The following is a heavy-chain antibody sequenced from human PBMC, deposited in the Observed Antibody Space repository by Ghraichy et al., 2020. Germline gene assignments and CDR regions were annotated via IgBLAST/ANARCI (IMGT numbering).Heavy chain of an antibody. CDR1: GFTLSNSW. D-gene: IGHD3-22*01. J-gene: IGHJ4*02. CDR3: TRGGIRGGYHSV. CDR2: IKQDGSEK. V-gene: IGHV3-7*03. Sequence: GGSLRLSCAATGFTLSNSWMTWFRQAPGKGLEWVANIKQDGSEKNYVDSVKGRFTISRDNAKNSLFLQMNSLRVEDSAVYYCTRGGIRGGYHSVWGQGTLVTVSS.